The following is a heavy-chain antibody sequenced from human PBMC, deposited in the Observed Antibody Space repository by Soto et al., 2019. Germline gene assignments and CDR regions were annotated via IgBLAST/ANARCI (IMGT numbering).Heavy chain of an antibody. CDR1: GGSISSSS. Sequence: PSETLSLTCTVSGGSISSSSWSWIRQPPGRGLEWIGYIYNNGRTDYNPSLKSRVTMSVDSAKNQFSLQLSSVTAADTAVYFCTKYRRTDAEGYSFDYWGQGALVTVSS. J-gene: IGHJ4*02. CDR2: IYNNGRT. D-gene: IGHD2-15*01. V-gene: IGHV4-59*01. CDR3: TKYRRTDAEGYSFDY.